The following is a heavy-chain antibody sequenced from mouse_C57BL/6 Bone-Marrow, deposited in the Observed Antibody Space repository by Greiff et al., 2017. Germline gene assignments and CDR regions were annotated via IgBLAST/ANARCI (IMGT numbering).Heavy chain of an antibody. J-gene: IGHJ3*01. CDR2: ISSGGSYI. D-gene: IGHD2-4*01. CDR1: GFTFSSYA. CDR3: AIMIRTFDY. V-gene: IGHV5-6*01. Sequence: EVMLVESGGDLVKPGGSLKLSCAASGFTFSSYAMSWVRQTPDKRLEWVASISSGGSYIYYPDSVKGRFTISRDNAKNTLYLQMSSLKSEDTAMYYCAIMIRTFDYWGRGTLVTVSA.